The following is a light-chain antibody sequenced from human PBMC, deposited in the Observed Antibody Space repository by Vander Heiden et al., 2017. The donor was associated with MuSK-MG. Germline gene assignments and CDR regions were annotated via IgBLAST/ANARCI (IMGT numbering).Light chain of an antibody. CDR1: SSKIGAGYD. CDR2: GNS. CDR3: QSYDSSLSGSV. V-gene: IGLV1-40*01. Sequence: QSVLTQPPSVSRAPAQRVTIACTGSSSKIGAGYDVHWYQQLPGTAPKLLTYGNSNRPSGVPDRFSGSKSGTSASLAITGLQAEDEADYYCQSYDSSLSGSVFGGGTKLTVL. J-gene: IGLJ2*01.